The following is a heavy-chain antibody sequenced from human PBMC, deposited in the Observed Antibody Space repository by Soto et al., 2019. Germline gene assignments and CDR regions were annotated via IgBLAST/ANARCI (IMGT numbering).Heavy chain of an antibody. CDR2: INPNSGGT. J-gene: IGHJ3*02. CDR1: GYTFTGYY. Sequence: ASVKVSCKASGYTFTGYYMHWVRQAPGQGLEWMGWINPNSGGTNYEQKFQGWVTMTRDTSISTAYMELSRLRSDDTAVYYCARVFKSYYDILTGYLPHDAFDIWGQGTMVTVSS. CDR3: ARVFKSYYDILTGYLPHDAFDI. D-gene: IGHD3-9*01. V-gene: IGHV1-2*04.